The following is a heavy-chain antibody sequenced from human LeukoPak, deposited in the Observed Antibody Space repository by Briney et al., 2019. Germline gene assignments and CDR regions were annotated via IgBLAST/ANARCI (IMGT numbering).Heavy chain of an antibody. J-gene: IGHJ4*02. V-gene: IGHV3-48*01. CDR2: ISSSSSTI. CDR3: AKAFGTNGYFQLPIDF. D-gene: IGHD2-8*01. CDR1: GFTFSSYS. Sequence: GSLRLSCAASGFTFSSYSMNWVRQAPGKGLEWVSYISSSSSTIYYADSVKGRFTISRDNAKNTLYLLLNSLRVEDTALYYCAKAFGTNGYFQLPIDFWGQGTLVTVSS.